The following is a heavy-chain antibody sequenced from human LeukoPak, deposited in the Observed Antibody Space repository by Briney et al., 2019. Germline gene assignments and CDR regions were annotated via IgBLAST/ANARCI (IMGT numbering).Heavy chain of an antibody. J-gene: IGHJ4*02. CDR2: IYHSGST. D-gene: IGHD2-2*01. CDR3: ARVSHQLLYDY. V-gene: IGHV4-30-2*01. CDR1: GGSISSGGNS. Sequence: PSETLSLTCAVSGGSISSGGNSWSWIRQPPGKGLEWIGYIYHSGSTYYNPSLKSRVTISVDRSKNQFSLKLSSVTAADTAVYYCARVSHQLLYDYWGQGTLVTVSS.